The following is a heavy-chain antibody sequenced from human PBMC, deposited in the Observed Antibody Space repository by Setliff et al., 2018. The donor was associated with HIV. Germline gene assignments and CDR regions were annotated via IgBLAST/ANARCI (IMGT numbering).Heavy chain of an antibody. D-gene: IGHD3-3*01. V-gene: IGHV4-39*07. J-gene: IGHJ4*02. CDR1: GGSISSSSYY. CDR2: IYHSGST. CDR3: ARGANFWSGYDS. Sequence: PSETLSLTCTVSGGSISSSSYYWGWIRQPPGKGLEWIGSIYHSGSTNYNPSLKSRVTISIDKSKNQFSLKLTSVTAADTAVYYCARGANFWSGYDSWGQGTLVTVSS.